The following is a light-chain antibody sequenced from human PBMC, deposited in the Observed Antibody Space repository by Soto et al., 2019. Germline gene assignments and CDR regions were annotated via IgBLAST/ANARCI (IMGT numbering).Light chain of an antibody. J-gene: IGKJ2*01. CDR3: QQSYNTPRT. CDR2: AAS. Sequence: DIQMTQSPSSLSASFGVRVTITCRARENITTYLNWYQHKPGKPPTLLIYAASTLQSGVTSSFTARESGPDFTLPISSLRPDDFATYYCQQSYNTPRTFGQGTKLEIK. CDR1: ENITTY. V-gene: IGKV1-39*01.